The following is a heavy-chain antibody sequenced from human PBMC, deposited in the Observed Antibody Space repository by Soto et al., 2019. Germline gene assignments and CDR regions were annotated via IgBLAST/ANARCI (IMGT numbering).Heavy chain of an antibody. CDR2: ISGSGGST. Sequence: GGSLRLSCAASGFTFSSYAMSWVRQAPGKGLEWVSAISGSGGSTYYADSVKGRFTISRDNSKNTLYLQMNSLRAEDTAVYYCTKDSLLVVPAALTNTVDYWGQGTLVTVSS. CDR1: GFTFSSYA. D-gene: IGHD2-2*01. CDR3: TKDSLLVVPAALTNTVDY. V-gene: IGHV3-23*01. J-gene: IGHJ4*02.